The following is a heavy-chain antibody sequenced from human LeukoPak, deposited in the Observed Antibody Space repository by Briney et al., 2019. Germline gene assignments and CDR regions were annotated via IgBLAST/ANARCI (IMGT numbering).Heavy chain of an antibody. CDR3: ARQWSSSSSMSYYYYYYMDV. Sequence: SETLSLTCTVSGGSISSYYWSWIRQPPGKGLEWIGYIYYSGSTNYNPSLKSRVTISVDTSKNQFSLKLSSVTAADTAVYYCARQWSSSSSMSYYYYYYMDVWGKGTTVTVSS. CDR1: GGSISSYY. J-gene: IGHJ6*03. D-gene: IGHD6-6*01. V-gene: IGHV4-59*01. CDR2: IYYSGST.